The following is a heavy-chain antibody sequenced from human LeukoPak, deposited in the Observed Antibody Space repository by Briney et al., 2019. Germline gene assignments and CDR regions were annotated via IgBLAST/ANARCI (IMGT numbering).Heavy chain of an antibody. V-gene: IGHV6-1*01. Sequence: SQTLSLTCAISGDSVSRNSAAWNWIRQSPSRGLEWLGRTYYRSKWYNDYAVSVESRITINPDTSKNQFSLQLNSVTPEDTAVYYCARADGDRDGYNFWFVPWGQGTLVTVSS. CDR3: ARADGDRDGYNFWFVP. CDR1: GDSVSRNSAA. J-gene: IGHJ5*02. D-gene: IGHD5-24*01. CDR2: TYYRSKWYN.